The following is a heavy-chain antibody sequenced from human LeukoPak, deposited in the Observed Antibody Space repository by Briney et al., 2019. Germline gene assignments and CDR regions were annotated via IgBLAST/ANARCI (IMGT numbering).Heavy chain of an antibody. D-gene: IGHD3-22*01. CDR3: AREYYYDSSGYYSGYYYYMDV. Sequence: GASVKVSCKASGYTFTSYYMHWVRQAPGQGLEWMGWINPNSGGTNYAQKFQGRVTMTRDTSISTAYMELSRLRSDDTAVYYCAREYYYDSSGYYSGYYYYMDVWGKGTTVTISS. CDR2: INPNSGGT. J-gene: IGHJ6*03. CDR1: GYTFTSYY. V-gene: IGHV1-2*02.